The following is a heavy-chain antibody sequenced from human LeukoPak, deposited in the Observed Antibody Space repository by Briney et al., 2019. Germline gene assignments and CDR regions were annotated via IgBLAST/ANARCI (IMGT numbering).Heavy chain of an antibody. CDR3: ARDRGFGAFDI. CDR2: IYYSGST. J-gene: IGHJ3*02. Sequence: SETLSLTCTVSGGSISSGGYYWSWIRQHPGKCLEWIGYIYYSGSTYYNPSLKSRVTISVDTSKNQFSLKLSSVTAADTAVYYCARDRGFGAFDIWGQGTMVTVSS. V-gene: IGHV4-31*03. CDR1: GGSISSGGYY. D-gene: IGHD3-3*01.